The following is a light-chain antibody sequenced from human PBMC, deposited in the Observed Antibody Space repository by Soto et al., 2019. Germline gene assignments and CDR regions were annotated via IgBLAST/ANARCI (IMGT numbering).Light chain of an antibody. CDR2: DVN. Sequence: QSALTQPPSASGSPGQSVTISCTGTSSDVGGYDYVSWYQQHPGKAPKLMIYDVNNRASGVSGRFSGSKSGTTASLTISGLQAEDEANYYCTSYTPGGAFVVFGGGTQLTVL. CDR3: TSYTPGGAFVV. CDR1: SSDVGGYDY. V-gene: IGLV2-8*01. J-gene: IGLJ7*01.